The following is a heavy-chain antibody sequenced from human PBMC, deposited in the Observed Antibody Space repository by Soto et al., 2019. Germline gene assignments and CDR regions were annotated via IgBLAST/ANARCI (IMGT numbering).Heavy chain of an antibody. CDR2: LIPLFGTT. Sequence: QVQLVQSGAEVKKPGSSVKVSCEASGGTFSGHAISWVQQAPGQGPEWMGGLIPLFGTTQHAQNFQDRLTITADKSTSTAYMELTSLRFEDTAIYYWARGRNWGYRFDSWGQGTLVTVSS. CDR1: GGTFSGHA. V-gene: IGHV1-69*06. D-gene: IGHD7-27*01. CDR3: ARGRNWGYRFDS. J-gene: IGHJ4*02.